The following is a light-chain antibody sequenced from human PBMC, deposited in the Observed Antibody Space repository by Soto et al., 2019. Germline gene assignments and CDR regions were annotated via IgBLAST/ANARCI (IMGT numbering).Light chain of an antibody. CDR1: QSVSSY. V-gene: IGKV3-11*01. CDR3: QQLLTWPLLI. Sequence: EIVLTQSPATLSLSPGERATLSCRASQSVSSYLAWYQQKPGQAPRLLIYDAPKRATGITARFSGGGSGTDFTLKINPIEPEDFSFYYFQQLLTWPLLIFGQGTKLEIK. CDR2: DAP. J-gene: IGKJ2*01.